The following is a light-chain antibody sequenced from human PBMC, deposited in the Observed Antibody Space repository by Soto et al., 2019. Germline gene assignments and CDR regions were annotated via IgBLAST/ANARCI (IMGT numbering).Light chain of an antibody. Sequence: EIVLTQSPGTLSLSPGERATLSCRASQSLSSSYLAWYQQKPGQAPRLLIYGASSRATGIPDKFSGSGSGTDFHLTISRLEPEDFAVYYCQHYESSPPSYTFGQGTKLEIK. V-gene: IGKV3-20*01. CDR2: GAS. CDR1: QSLSSSY. CDR3: QHYESSPPSYT. J-gene: IGKJ2*01.